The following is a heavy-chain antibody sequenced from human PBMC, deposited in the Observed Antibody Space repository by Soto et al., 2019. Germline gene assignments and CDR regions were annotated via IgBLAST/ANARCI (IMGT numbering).Heavy chain of an antibody. CDR1: GGSFSGYY. V-gene: IGHV4-34*01. CDR2: INHSGST. J-gene: IGHJ4*02. D-gene: IGHD5-12*01. Sequence: SETLSLTCAVYGGSFSGYYWSWIRQPPGKGLEWIGEINHSGSTNYNPSLKSRVTISVDTSKNQFSLKLSSVTAADTAVYYCARRGTEMATMVDWGQGTLVTVSS. CDR3: ARRGTEMATMVD.